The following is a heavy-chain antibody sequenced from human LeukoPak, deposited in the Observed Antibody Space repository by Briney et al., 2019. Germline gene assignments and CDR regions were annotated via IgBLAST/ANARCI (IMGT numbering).Heavy chain of an antibody. J-gene: IGHJ5*02. CDR3: ASDSLTPSSWFDP. CDR2: INSDGSST. V-gene: IGHV3-74*01. CDR1: GFTFSSYW. D-gene: IGHD2-2*01. Sequence: GGSLRLSCAASGFTFSSYWMDWVRQAPGKGLVWVARINSDGSSTSYADSVKGGVTISRDNAKNTMYLHMNSLRAEDTAVYYCASDSLTPSSWFDPWGQGTLVTVSS.